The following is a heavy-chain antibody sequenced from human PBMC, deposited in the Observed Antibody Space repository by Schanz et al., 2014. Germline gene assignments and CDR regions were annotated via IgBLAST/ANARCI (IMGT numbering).Heavy chain of an antibody. J-gene: IGHJ6*02. D-gene: IGHD3-16*01. CDR1: GGSINSDAFY. V-gene: IGHV4-31*03. Sequence: QVQLQESGPGVVKPSQTLSLTCTVSGGSINSDAFYWTWIRQHPGKGLEWVGYIYYSGGTSFNPSLKSRLTMSVDTSKNQFSLRLSSVTAADTAVYYCARHGGIPYYPMDVWGQGTTVTVSS. CDR2: IYYSGGT. CDR3: ARHGGIPYYPMDV.